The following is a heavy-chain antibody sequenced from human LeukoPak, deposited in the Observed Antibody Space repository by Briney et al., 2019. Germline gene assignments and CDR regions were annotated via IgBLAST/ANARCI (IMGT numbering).Heavy chain of an antibody. CDR2: IYYSGST. CDR3: ARDPGAVVGSGSFDY. J-gene: IGHJ4*02. D-gene: IGHD3-22*01. V-gene: IGHV4-31*03. Sequence: SETLSLTCTVSGGSISSDGYYWSWIRQHPGKGLEWIGYIYYSGSTYYNPSLKSRVTISVDTSKNQFSLKLSSVTAADTAVYYCARDPGAVVGSGSFDYWGQGTLVTVPS. CDR1: GGSISSDGYY.